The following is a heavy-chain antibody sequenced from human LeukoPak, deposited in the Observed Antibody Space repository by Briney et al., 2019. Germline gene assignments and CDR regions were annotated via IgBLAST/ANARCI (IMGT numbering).Heavy chain of an antibody. Sequence: GGSLRLSCAASGFIVSSNYMNWVRQAPGKGLEWVSVIYTGGNTYYADSVKGRFTISRDNSKNTLYLQMNSLRAEDTAVYYCARASTTIFSPLDYWGQGTLVTVSS. D-gene: IGHD3-9*01. J-gene: IGHJ4*02. CDR3: ARASTTIFSPLDY. CDR1: GFIVSSNY. V-gene: IGHV3-53*01. CDR2: IYTGGNT.